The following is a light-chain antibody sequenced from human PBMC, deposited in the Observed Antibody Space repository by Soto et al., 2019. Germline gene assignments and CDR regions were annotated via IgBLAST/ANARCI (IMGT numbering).Light chain of an antibody. CDR3: NSYTSATTRV. CDR2: NVN. J-gene: IGLJ2*01. CDR1: SSDVGGYNY. V-gene: IGLV2-14*01. Sequence: QSALTQPASVSGSPGQSITISCTGTSSDVGGYNYVSWYQQHPGKAPKLIIYNVNNRPSGVSDRFSGSKSANTASLSISGLQADDEADYFCNSYTSATTRVFGGGTQLTVL.